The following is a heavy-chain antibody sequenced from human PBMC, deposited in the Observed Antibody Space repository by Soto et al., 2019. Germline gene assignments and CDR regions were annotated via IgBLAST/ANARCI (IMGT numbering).Heavy chain of an antibody. CDR3: AKGRYGDY. J-gene: IGHJ4*02. CDR1: GYDFTTYG. CDR2: ISAHNGNT. V-gene: IGHV1-18*01. Sequence: QVHLLQSGAEVKKPGASVKVSCKGSGYDFTTYGISWVRQAPGQGLEWMAWISAHNGNTDYAQKLQGRVTVTRDTSPSTASMELRRLRPDDTAVYYFAKGRYGDYWGKGAMVTVSS. D-gene: IGHD1-1*01.